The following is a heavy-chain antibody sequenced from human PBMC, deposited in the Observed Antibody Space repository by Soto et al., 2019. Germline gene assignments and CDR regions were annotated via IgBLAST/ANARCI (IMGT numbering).Heavy chain of an antibody. Sequence: QVQLVQSGAEVKRPGSSVKVSCKASGDTFNFYSINWVRQAPGLGLEWMGRVNPIVSMSNYAQKFQGRVTITTDKSTSTADMEISSLRSEDTAIYYCASSNGSRYRAFAYWGMVALGAASS. CDR2: VNPIVSMS. V-gene: IGHV1-69*02. CDR1: GDTFNFYS. D-gene: IGHD3-16*02. J-gene: IGHJ4*02. CDR3: ASSNGSRYRAFAY.